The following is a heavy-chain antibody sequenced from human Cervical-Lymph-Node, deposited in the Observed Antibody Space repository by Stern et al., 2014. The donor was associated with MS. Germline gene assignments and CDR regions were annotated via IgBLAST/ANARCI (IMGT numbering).Heavy chain of an antibody. CDR3: ARDSWFGEPRRAWDY. CDR2: ICSNCSTI. Sequence: EVQLVESGGGLVQPGGSLRLSCAASGFTFSSYSMKWVRQAPGKGLEWVSYICSNCSTIYYEDSFQDRITISRENAKNSLYLQMNSLRDEDTAVYYCARDSWFGEPRRAWDYWGQGTLVTVSS. J-gene: IGHJ4*02. V-gene: IGHV3-48*02. D-gene: IGHD3-10*01. CDR1: GFTFSSYS.